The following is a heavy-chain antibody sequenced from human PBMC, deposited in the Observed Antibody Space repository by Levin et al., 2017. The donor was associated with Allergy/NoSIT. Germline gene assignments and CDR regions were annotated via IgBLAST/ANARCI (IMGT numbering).Heavy chain of an antibody. J-gene: IGHJ1*01. Sequence: ASVKVSCKASGYSFTRFGISWVRQAPGQGLEWMGWISADHGNTNYAHKFRGRVTMTRDTSTSTAYMELRSLRSDDTAVYYCAVRLDGYNSAGPLEHWGQGTLVTVSS. CDR3: AVRLDGYNSAGPLEH. CDR2: ISADHGNT. D-gene: IGHD5-24*01. V-gene: IGHV1-18*01. CDR1: GYSFTRFG.